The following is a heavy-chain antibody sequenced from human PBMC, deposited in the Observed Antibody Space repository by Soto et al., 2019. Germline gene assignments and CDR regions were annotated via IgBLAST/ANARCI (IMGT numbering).Heavy chain of an antibody. D-gene: IGHD2-15*01. J-gene: IGHJ4*02. V-gene: IGHV3-23*01. CDR2: ISASGGST. CDR3: AKALVVVAPASKFDD. CDR1: GFTFSNFA. Sequence: EVQLLESGGHLVQPGGSLRLSCAASGFTFSNFAMSWVRQAPGKGLEWVSGISASGGSTKYADSVRGRFTISSDNSENTLFLEMNSLRGEDTAVYYCAKALVVVAPASKFDDWSQGTLVTVSS.